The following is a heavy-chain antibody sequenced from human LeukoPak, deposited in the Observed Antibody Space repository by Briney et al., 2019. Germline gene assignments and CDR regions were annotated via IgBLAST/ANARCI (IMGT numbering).Heavy chain of an antibody. V-gene: IGHV4-4*07. D-gene: IGHD3-10*01. CDR1: GASISSYY. CDR2: IYTSGST. Sequence: NPSETLSLTYSVSGASISSYYWSWIRQPAGKGLEWIGRIYTSGSTNYNPSLKSRVTISVDTSKNQFSLKLSSVTAADTAVYYCARGATRGVRFDYWGQGTLVTVSS. CDR3: ARGATRGVRFDY. J-gene: IGHJ4*02.